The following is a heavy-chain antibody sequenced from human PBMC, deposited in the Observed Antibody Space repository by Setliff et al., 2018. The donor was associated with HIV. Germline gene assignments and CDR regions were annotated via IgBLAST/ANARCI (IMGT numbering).Heavy chain of an antibody. D-gene: IGHD1-26*01. J-gene: IGHJ4*02. V-gene: IGHV4-61*09. CDR3: ATGSSADTWDHFAY. CDR1: GGSISSGSHF. CDR2: ISTSGTT. Sequence: KSSETLSLTCTVSGGSISSGSHFWGWIRQPAGKGLEWIGHISTSGTTKYNPSLKSRVTISVDTSRNQFSLRLNSVTAADTAVYYCATGSSADTWDHFAYWGQGTLVTVSS.